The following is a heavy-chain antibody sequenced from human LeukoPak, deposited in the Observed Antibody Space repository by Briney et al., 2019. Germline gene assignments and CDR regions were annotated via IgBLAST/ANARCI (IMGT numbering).Heavy chain of an antibody. Sequence: SETLSLTCTVSGGSISSYYWSWIRQPPGKGLEWIGYIYYSGSTNYNPSLKSRVTISLDTSKNQFSLKLSSVTAADTAIYYCARDFSSSSTVYYYYYMDVWGKGTTVTVSS. D-gene: IGHD6-6*01. CDR1: GGSISSYY. J-gene: IGHJ6*03. V-gene: IGHV4-59*12. CDR3: ARDFSSSSTVYYYYYMDV. CDR2: IYYSGST.